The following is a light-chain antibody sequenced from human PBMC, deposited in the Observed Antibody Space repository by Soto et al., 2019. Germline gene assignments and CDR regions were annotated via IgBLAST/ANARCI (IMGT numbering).Light chain of an antibody. CDR3: SSHSSSSGRSTHV. CDR2: EVS. Sequence: QSALTQPASVSGSPGQSITISCTGTSSDVGGYNYVSWYQQHPGKAPKVMIYEVSNRPSGVSNRFPGSKSGNTASLTISGLQAEDEADYYCSSHSSSSGRSTHVFGTGTKLTVL. J-gene: IGLJ1*01. CDR1: SSDVGGYNY. V-gene: IGLV2-14*01.